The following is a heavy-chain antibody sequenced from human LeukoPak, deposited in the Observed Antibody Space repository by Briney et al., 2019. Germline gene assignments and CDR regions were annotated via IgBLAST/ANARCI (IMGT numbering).Heavy chain of an antibody. Sequence: KTSETLSLTCTVSGGPISSYYWSWIRQPPGKGLEWIGYIYYSGSTNYNPSLKSRVTISVDTSKNQFSLKLSSVTAADTAVYYCARVVDGYNRDWGQGTLVTVSS. V-gene: IGHV4-59*01. CDR2: IYYSGST. J-gene: IGHJ4*02. CDR3: ARVVDGYNRD. D-gene: IGHD5-12*01. CDR1: GGPISSYY.